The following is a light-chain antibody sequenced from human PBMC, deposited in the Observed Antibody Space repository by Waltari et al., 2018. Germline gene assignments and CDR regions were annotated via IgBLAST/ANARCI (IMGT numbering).Light chain of an antibody. Sequence: QSALTQPASVSGSPAQSIPISATGTSTHFGRYILFSWYQQHPCKAPQLILYEVTKRPSGVSSRFSGSRSGNTASLTISGLQPEDEGDFYCCSYTGPRTFVFGSGTKVTVL. V-gene: IGLV2-23*02. CDR2: EVT. J-gene: IGLJ1*01. CDR1: STHFGRYIL. CDR3: CSYTGPRTFV.